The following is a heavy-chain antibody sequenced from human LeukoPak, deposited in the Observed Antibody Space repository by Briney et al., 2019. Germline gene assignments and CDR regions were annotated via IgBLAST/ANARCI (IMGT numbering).Heavy chain of an antibody. CDR3: TRDQEGSDY. J-gene: IGHJ4*02. Sequence: PGGCLRLSCVASGFTFSSYSMNWVRQAPGKGLEWVSYITRSSSAKFYADSVKGRFTISRDNAENLLYLQMNSLRAEDTAVYYCTRDQEGSDYWGQGTLVTVSS. CDR1: GFTFSSYS. CDR2: ITRSSSAK. V-gene: IGHV3-48*01.